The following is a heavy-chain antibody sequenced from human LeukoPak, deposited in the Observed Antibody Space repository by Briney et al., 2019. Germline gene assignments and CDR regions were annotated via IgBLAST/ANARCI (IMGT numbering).Heavy chain of an antibody. CDR2: VNPNSGNT. CDR1: GYTFTSYD. Sequence: ASVKVSCKASGYTFTSYDINWVRQATGQGLEWMGWVNPNSGNTGYAQKFQGRVTMTRNTSISTAYMELSSLRSEDTAVYYCARGLRASSGWFHNNYYYYMDVWGKGTTVTVSS. D-gene: IGHD6-19*01. CDR3: ARGLRASSGWFHNNYYYYMDV. V-gene: IGHV1-8*01. J-gene: IGHJ6*03.